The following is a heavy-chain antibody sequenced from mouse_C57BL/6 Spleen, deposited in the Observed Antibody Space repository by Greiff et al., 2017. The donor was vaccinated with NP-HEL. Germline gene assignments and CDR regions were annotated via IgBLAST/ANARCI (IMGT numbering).Heavy chain of an antibody. Sequence: QVQLKQPGAELVKPGASVKLSCKASGYTFTSYWMQWVKQRPGQGLEWIGEIDPSDSYTNYNQKFKGKATLTVDTSSSTAYMQLSILTSEDSAVYYCARHYGKPDYWGQGTTLTVSS. V-gene: IGHV1-50*01. CDR1: GYTFTSYW. D-gene: IGHD2-1*01. CDR3: ARHYGKPDY. J-gene: IGHJ2*01. CDR2: IDPSDSYT.